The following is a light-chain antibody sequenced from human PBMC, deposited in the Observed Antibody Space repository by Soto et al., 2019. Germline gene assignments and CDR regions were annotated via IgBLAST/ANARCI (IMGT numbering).Light chain of an antibody. CDR3: QQSSESPST. J-gene: IGKJ1*01. Sequence: EIVLTQSPATLSSSPGERATISCRASQRISSSLAWYQQKPGQAPRLLIYDASTMATGFPARLSGSGSGTDFTRNIGNLETKDFAIYYCQQSSESPSTFGQLTKVAIK. V-gene: IGKV3-11*01. CDR1: QRISSS. CDR2: DAS.